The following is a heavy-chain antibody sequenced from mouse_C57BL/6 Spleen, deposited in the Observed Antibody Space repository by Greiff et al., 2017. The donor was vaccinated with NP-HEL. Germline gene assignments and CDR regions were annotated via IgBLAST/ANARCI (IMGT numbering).Heavy chain of an antibody. CDR3: TRSLYYGSSYGFAY. CDR1: GYTFTDYE. J-gene: IGHJ3*01. D-gene: IGHD1-1*01. CDR2: IDPETGGT. Sequence: VQLQQSGAELVRPGASVTLSCKASGYTFTDYEMHWVKQTPVHGLEWIGAIDPETGGTAYNQKFKGKAILTADKSSSTAYMELRSLTSEDSAVYYGTRSLYYGSSYGFAYWGQGTLVTVSA. V-gene: IGHV1-15*01.